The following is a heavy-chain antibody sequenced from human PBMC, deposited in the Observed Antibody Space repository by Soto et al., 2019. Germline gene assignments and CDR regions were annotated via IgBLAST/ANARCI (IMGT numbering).Heavy chain of an antibody. D-gene: IGHD1-1*01. CDR1: GASISGFY. V-gene: IGHV4-4*07. CDR3: VRDGTKTLRDWFDP. J-gene: IGHJ5*02. CDR2: IYATGTT. Sequence: SETLSLTCTVSGASISGFYWSWIRKSAGKGLEWIGRIYATGTTDYNPSLKSRVMMSADTSKKQFSLKLRSVTAADTAVYYCVRDGTKTLRDWFDPWGQGISVTVSS.